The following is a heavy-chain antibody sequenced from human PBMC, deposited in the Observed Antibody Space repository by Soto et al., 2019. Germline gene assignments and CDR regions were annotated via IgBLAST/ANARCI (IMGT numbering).Heavy chain of an antibody. D-gene: IGHD3-22*01. V-gene: IGHV4-59*12. CDR2: MYYTGST. Sequence: PSETLSLTCTVSGGSISSYYWSWIRQPPGKTLEWIGYMYYTGSTNYNPSLKSRVTMSVDTSKNQFSLRLSSVTAADTAVYYCGSYKRLIVASGGRGTLVPVSS. CDR3: GSYKRLIVAS. J-gene: IGHJ4*02. CDR1: GGSISSYY.